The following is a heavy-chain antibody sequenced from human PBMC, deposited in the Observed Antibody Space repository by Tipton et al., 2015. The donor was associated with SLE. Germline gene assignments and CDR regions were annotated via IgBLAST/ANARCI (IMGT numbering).Heavy chain of an antibody. CDR2: IYYSGST. D-gene: IGHD2-8*02. CDR1: GGSISSGDYY. CDR3: ARNPNTGWKYFQH. V-gene: IGHV4-61*08. J-gene: IGHJ1*01. Sequence: TLSLTCTVSGGSISSGDYYWSWIRQPPGKGLEWIGFIYYSGSTNYNPSLKSRVTISVDTSKNQFSLKLNSVTAADTAVYYCARNPNTGWKYFQHWGQGTLVTVSS.